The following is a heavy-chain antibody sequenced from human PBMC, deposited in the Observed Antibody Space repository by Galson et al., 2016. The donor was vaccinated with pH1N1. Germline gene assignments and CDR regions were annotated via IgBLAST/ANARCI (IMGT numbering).Heavy chain of an antibody. J-gene: IGHJ3*01. CDR2: LSGSGIST. CDR3: AKDDRESTSYARAFDY. V-gene: IGHV3-23*01. D-gene: IGHD2/OR15-2a*01. CDR1: GFTFKNYD. Sequence: SLRLSCAASGFTFKNYDMTWVRQAPWKGLEWVSTLSGSGISTYYGDSVRGRFTISRDNSKNTLYLQMNTLKVDDTAVYYCAKDDRESTSYARAFDYWGQGTMVNVSS.